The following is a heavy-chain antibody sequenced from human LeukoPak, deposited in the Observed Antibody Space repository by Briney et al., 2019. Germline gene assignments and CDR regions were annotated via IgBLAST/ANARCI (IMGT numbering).Heavy chain of an antibody. CDR2: IYHSGTT. J-gene: IGHJ3*02. D-gene: IGHD3-22*01. CDR1: GGSISTGDYS. Sequence: PSQTLSLTCAVSGGSISTGDYSWSWIRQSPGKGLEWIGYIYHSGTTYYNPSLKSRVTISVDRSKNQFSLKLSSVTAADTAVYYCAREYDSTLADAFDIWGQETMVTVSS. CDR3: AREYDSTLADAFDI. V-gene: IGHV4-30-2*06.